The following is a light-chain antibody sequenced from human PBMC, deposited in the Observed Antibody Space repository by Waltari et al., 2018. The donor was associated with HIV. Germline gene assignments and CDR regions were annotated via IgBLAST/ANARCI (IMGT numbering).Light chain of an antibody. Sequence: QSVLTQPPSASGTPGQRVTISCSGSRSNIGSNHVYWYQQIPGTAPKPLIYRNNQRPSGVPDRFSGSKSGNTASLTVSGLQADDEADYYCSSYAGSNNLVFGGGTKLTVL. CDR2: RNN. V-gene: IGLV1-47*01. CDR3: SSYAGSNNLV. J-gene: IGLJ2*01. CDR1: RSNIGSNH.